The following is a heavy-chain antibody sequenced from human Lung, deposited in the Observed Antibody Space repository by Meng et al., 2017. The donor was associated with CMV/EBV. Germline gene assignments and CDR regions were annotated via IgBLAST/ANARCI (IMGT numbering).Heavy chain of an antibody. J-gene: IGHJ6*02. D-gene: IGHD2-21*02. V-gene: IGHV3-48*04. CDR3: ARACLSDNYYYGMDV. Sequence: GGSLRLXCAASGFTFSTYSMSWVRQAPGKGLEWVSYISSASSTIYYADSVKGRFTISRDNANKSLFLQLNSLRAEDTALYYCARACLSDNYYYGMDVWGQGNXV. CDR1: GFTFSTYS. CDR2: ISSASSTI.